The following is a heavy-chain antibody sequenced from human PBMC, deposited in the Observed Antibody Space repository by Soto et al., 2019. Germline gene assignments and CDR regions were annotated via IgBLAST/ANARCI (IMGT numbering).Heavy chain of an antibody. J-gene: IGHJ4*02. Sequence: GSLRLSCAGSGFIFSNYVLNWVRQAPGRGLEWVSSISGNGRATYYADSVKGRFTISRDNSKDTVFLQMNSLTAEDTAVYFCAKERDNWNYFPADSWGQGTVGTV. CDR3: AKERDNWNYFPADS. V-gene: IGHV3-23*01. D-gene: IGHD1-7*01. CDR2: ISGNGRAT. CDR1: GFIFSNYV.